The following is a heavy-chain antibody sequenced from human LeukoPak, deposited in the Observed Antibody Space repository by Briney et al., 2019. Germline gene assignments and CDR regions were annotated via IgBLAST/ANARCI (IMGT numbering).Heavy chain of an antibody. V-gene: IGHV1-69*13. CDR3: ARDSRYYYDSSGYYSLPFFFDY. CDR2: IIPIFGTA. CDR1: GGTFSSYA. D-gene: IGHD3-22*01. Sequence: ASVKVSCKASGGTFSSYAISWVRQAPGQGLEWMGGIIPIFGTANYAQKFQGRVTITADESTSTAYMELSSLRSEDTAVYYCARDSRYYYDSSGYYSLPFFFDYWGQGTLVTVSS. J-gene: IGHJ4*02.